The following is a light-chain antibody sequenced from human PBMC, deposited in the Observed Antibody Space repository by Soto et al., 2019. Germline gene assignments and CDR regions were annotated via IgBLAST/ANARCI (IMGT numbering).Light chain of an antibody. J-gene: IGLJ2*01. Sequence: QSVLTQPPSASGTPGQRVTISCSGTTSNIGTNYVYWYQQLPGMAPTLVMYSTDRRPSGVPGRFSGSKSGTSAFLAITGLRSEDEANYYCSAWDDSLSGPVFGGGTKVTVL. CDR1: TSNIGTNY. V-gene: IGLV1-47*02. CDR3: SAWDDSLSGPV. CDR2: STD.